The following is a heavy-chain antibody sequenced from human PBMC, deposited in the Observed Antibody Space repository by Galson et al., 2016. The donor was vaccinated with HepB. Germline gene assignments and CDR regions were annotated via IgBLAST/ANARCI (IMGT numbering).Heavy chain of an antibody. CDR2: IYWDDDK. J-gene: IGHJ4*02. V-gene: IGHV2-5*02. CDR3: AHRRLLEGYGHIGYFDY. Sequence: PALVKPTQTLTLTCTFSGFSLTTDGVGVGWIRQPPGKALEWLALIYWDDDKRYIVSLRSRLSITKDTSKNQVVLTMTKMDPVDTATYFCAHRRLLEGYGHIGYFDYWGQGALVTVSS. CDR1: GFSLTTDGVG. D-gene: IGHD3-10*01.